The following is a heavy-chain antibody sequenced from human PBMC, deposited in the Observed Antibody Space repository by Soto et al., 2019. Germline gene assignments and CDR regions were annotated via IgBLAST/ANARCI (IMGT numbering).Heavy chain of an antibody. CDR3: ARLRIPYYYDSSGYYYFDY. V-gene: IGHV1-69*01. J-gene: IGHJ4*02. Sequence: QVQLVQSGAEVKKPGSSVKVSCKASGGTFSSYAISWVRQAPGQGLEWMGGIIPIFGTANYAQKFQGRVTITADESTSTAYMALSSLRSEDTAVYYCARLRIPYYYDSSGYYYFDYWGQGTLVTVSS. CDR1: GGTFSSYA. CDR2: IIPIFGTA. D-gene: IGHD3-22*01.